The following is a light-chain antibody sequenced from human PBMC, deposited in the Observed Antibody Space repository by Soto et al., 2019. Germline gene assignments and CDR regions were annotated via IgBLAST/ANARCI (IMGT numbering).Light chain of an antibody. CDR3: HQRQSWPRT. J-gene: IGKJ1*01. CDR1: QYVGSR. V-gene: IGKV3-11*01. Sequence: EIVMTQSPGTLSVSPGERATLSCRASQYVGSRLAWYQHKPGQAPRLLIYYMSKRATGIPARFSGSGSGTDFTLTISSLAPDDFAIYYCHQRQSWPRTFGQGTKVDIK. CDR2: YMS.